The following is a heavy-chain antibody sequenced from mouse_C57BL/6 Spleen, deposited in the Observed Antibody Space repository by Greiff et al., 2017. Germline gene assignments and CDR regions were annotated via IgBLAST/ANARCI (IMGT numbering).Heavy chain of an antibody. V-gene: IGHV1-26*01. CDR2: INPNNGGT. J-gene: IGHJ2*01. CDR3: ARDYGGFDY. CDR1: GYTFTDYY. D-gene: IGHD1-1*02. Sequence: EVQLQQSGPELVKPGASVKISCKASGYTFTDYYMNWVNQSHGKSLEWIGDINPNNGGTSYNQKFKGKATLTVDKSSSTAYMELRSLTSEDSAVYYCARDYGGFDYWGQGTTLTVSS.